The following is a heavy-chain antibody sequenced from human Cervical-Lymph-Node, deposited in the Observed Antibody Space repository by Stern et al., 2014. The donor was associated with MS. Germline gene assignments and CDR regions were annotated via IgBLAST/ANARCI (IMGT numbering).Heavy chain of an antibody. V-gene: IGHV3-21*01. J-gene: IGHJ4*02. CDR1: GFTFSSYS. D-gene: IGHD3-10*01. CDR3: AREEFGELTAYFDY. CDR2: ISSSSSYI. Sequence: EMQLVESGGGLVKPGGSLRLSCAASGFTFSSYSMNWVRLAPGKGLERVSSISSSSSYIYYADSVKGRFTISRDNAKNSLYLQMNSLRAEDTAVYYCAREEFGELTAYFDYWGQGTLVTVSS.